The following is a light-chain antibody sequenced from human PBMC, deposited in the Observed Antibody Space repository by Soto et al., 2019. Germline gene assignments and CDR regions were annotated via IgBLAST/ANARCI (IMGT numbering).Light chain of an antibody. V-gene: IGLV3-21*02. CDR2: DDS. J-gene: IGLJ1*01. CDR1: NLERKS. Sequence: SYELTQPPSVSVAPGQTARITCRGNNLERKSVHWYQQKPGQAPVLVVYDDSDRPSGIPERFSGSNSGSPATLTISRVEAGDEAEYYCKVWDSTSDHYVFGTGTKVTVL. CDR3: KVWDSTSDHYV.